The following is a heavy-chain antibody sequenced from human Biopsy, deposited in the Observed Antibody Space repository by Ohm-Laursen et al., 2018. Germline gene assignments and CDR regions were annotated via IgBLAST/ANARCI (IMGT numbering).Heavy chain of an antibody. V-gene: IGHV4-59*08. D-gene: IGHD2-15*01. CDR1: GDSINSSY. Sequence: SETLSLTCAVSGDSINSSYWSWIRQPPGKGLEWIGFISNSGNTNYNPSLKSRVTISVDTSKNQISLKLGSVTVADTAVFYCARQGSGGRSFDYWGQGSLVTVSS. CDR2: ISNSGNT. CDR3: ARQGSGGRSFDY. J-gene: IGHJ4*02.